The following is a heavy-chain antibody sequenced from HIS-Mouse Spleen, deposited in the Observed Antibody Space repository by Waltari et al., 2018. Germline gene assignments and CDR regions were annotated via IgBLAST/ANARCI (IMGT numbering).Heavy chain of an antibody. CDR2: INPNSGGT. CDR1: GYTFTGYY. Sequence: QVQLVQSGAEVKKPGASVKVSCKASGYTFTGYYMHWVRPAPGQGLEWMGWINPNSGGTNYAQKFQGRVTMTRDTSISTAYMELSRLRYDDTAVYYCARDWYSSGRGWFDPWGQGTLVTVSS. V-gene: IGHV1-2*02. CDR3: ARDWYSSGRGWFDP. D-gene: IGHD6-19*01. J-gene: IGHJ5*02.